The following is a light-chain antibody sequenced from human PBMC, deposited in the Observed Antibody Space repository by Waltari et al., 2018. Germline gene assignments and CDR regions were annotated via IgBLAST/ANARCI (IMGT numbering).Light chain of an antibody. CDR3: SSYAGSNNV. J-gene: IGLJ1*01. V-gene: IGLV2-8*01. Sequence: QSALTQPPSASGSPGQSVTISCTGTSSDVGGYNYVSWYQQHPGKAPKLMIYEVSTRPSGVPDRFSGSKACNTASLTVSGLQAEDEADYYCSSYAGSNNVFGTGTKVTVL. CDR2: EVS. CDR1: SSDVGGYNY.